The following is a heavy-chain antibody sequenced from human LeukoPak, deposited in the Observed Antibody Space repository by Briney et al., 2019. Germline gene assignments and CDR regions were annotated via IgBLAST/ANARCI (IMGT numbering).Heavy chain of an antibody. CDR2: INPSGGST. Sequence: ASVKVSCKASGYTFTGYYMHWVRQAPGQGLEWMGIINPSGGSTSYAQKFQGRVTMTRDTSTSTVYMELSSLRSEDTAVYYCATDSSGYYFDYWGQGTLVTVSS. J-gene: IGHJ4*02. CDR3: ATDSSGYYFDY. V-gene: IGHV1-46*01. CDR1: GYTFTGYY. D-gene: IGHD3-22*01.